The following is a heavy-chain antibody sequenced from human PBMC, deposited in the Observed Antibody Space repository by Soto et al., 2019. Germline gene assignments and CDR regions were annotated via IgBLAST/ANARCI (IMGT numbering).Heavy chain of an antibody. CDR2: INAGNGNT. CDR1: GYTFTSYA. CDR3: ARESRTYYYDSSGYPDY. Sequence: ASVKVSCKASGYTFTSYAMHWVRQAPGQRLEWMGWINAGNGNTKYSQKFQGRVTITRDTSASTAYMELSSLRSEDTAVYYCARESRTYYYDSSGYPDYWGQGTLVTVSS. V-gene: IGHV1-3*01. D-gene: IGHD3-22*01. J-gene: IGHJ4*02.